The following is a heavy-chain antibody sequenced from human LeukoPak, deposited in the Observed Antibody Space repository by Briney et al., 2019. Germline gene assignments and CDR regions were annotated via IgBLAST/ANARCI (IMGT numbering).Heavy chain of an antibody. D-gene: IGHD2-2*01. J-gene: IGHJ4*02. CDR1: GGSFSGYY. V-gene: IGHV4-34*01. CDR2: INHSGST. Sequence: KPSETLSLTCAVYGGSFSGYYWSWIRQPPGKGLEWIGEINHSGSTNYNPSLKSRVTISVDTSKNQFSLKLSSVTAADTAVCYCARGVRLYCSSTSCRRGFDYWGQGTLVTVSS. CDR3: ARGVRLYCSSTSCRRGFDY.